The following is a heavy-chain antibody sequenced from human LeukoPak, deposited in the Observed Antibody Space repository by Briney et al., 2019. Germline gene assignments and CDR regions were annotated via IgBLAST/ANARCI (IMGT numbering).Heavy chain of an antibody. J-gene: IGHJ6*03. Sequence: PSQTLSLTCTVSGGSISSGSYYWCWIRQPAGKGLEWIGRIYTSGSTNYNPSLKSRVTISVDTSKNQFSLKLSSVTAADTAVYYCARAPENYYMDVWGKGTTVTVSS. V-gene: IGHV4-61*02. CDR2: IYTSGST. CDR3: ARAPENYYMDV. CDR1: GGSISSGSYY.